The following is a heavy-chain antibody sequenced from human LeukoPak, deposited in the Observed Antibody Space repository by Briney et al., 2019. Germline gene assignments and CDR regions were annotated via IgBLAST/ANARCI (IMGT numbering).Heavy chain of an antibody. V-gene: IGHV3-23*01. D-gene: IGHD1-26*01. CDR1: GFTFSSYA. J-gene: IGHJ4*02. CDR3: AKKLASGGTYTKSFDS. Sequence: GGSLRLSCAASGFTFSSYAMTWVRQAPGKGLEWVSIISGSGDTTYYLDSVKGRLTISRVNSENTLYLQMNSLRAEDTAVYYCAKKLASGGTYTKSFDSWGPGSLVTVSS. CDR2: ISGSGDTT.